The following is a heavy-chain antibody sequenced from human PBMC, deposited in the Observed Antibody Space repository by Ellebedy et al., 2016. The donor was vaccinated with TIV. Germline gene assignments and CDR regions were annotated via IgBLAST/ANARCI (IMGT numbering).Heavy chain of an antibody. J-gene: IGHJ4*02. CDR3: AKDRTPGDGYWVFDN. CDR2: INGNGVST. D-gene: IGHD5-18*01. CDR1: GFTFAGFD. Sequence: GESLKISCASSGFTFAGFDLSWVRQAPGQGLEWVSGINGNGVSTAYADSVEGRFTISRDNSKRTVDLQMNSLRAEDTAVYFCAKDRTPGDGYWVFDNWGQGTLVSVSS. V-gene: IGHV3-23*01.